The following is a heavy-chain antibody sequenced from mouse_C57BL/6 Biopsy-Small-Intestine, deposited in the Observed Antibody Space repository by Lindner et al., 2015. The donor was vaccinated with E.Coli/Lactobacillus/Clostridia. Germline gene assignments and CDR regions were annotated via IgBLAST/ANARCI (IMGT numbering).Heavy chain of an antibody. CDR3: SRNDNYAAWFAY. CDR2: IAPEDGET. V-gene: IGHV14-2*01. J-gene: IGHJ3*01. D-gene: IGHD2-12*01. Sequence: EVQLQGSGAELVKPGASVKLSCTASGFNIKDYYMHWVKQMTEQGLEWIGRIAPEDGETIYDPKFQGKATITADTSSNTAYLQLSSLTSEDTAVYYCSRNDNYAAWFAYWGQGTLVTVSA. CDR1: GFNIKDYY.